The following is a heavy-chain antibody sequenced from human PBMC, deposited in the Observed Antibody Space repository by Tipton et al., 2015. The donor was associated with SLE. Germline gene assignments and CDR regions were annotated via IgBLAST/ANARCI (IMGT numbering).Heavy chain of an antibody. V-gene: IGHV4-39*07. CDR3: ATSDFYGSGQGLDV. D-gene: IGHD3-10*01. J-gene: IGHJ6*02. CDR2: VYYSGKT. Sequence: LACTVSGGSISSSSYPWAWIRQPPGKGLEWIGSVYYSGKTSYNPSLMSRVIISEDTSTNQFSLILSSVTAADTAVYYCATSDFYGSGQGLDVWGQGTTVTVSS. CDR1: GGSISSSSYP.